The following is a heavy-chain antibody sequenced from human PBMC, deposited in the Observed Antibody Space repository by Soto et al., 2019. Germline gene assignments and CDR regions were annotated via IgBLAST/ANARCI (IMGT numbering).Heavy chain of an antibody. Sequence: QVQLVESGGGLVKPGGSLRLSCAASGFTFSDYYMSWIRQAPGKGLEWVSYISSSGRTIYYADSVKGRFTISRDNAKNSLYLQMNSLRAEDTAVYYCAREDGYNYSPYYYYYYGMDVWGQGTTVTVPS. V-gene: IGHV3-11*01. J-gene: IGHJ6*02. D-gene: IGHD5-12*01. CDR2: ISSSGRTI. CDR1: GFTFSDYY. CDR3: AREDGYNYSPYYYYYYGMDV.